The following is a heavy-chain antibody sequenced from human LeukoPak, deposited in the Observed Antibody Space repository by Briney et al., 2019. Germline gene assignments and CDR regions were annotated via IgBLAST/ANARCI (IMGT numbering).Heavy chain of an antibody. V-gene: IGHV3-21*01. D-gene: IGHD2-2*01. CDR3: ARAYCSSTSCLGYFRH. CDR2: ISSSSSYI. CDR1: GFTVSNNY. Sequence: PGGSLRLSCAASGFTVSNNYMTWVRQAPGKGLEWVSSISSSSSYIYYADSVKGRFTNSRDNAKNSLYLQMNSLRAEDTAVYYCARAYCSSTSCLGYFRHWGQGTLVTVSS. J-gene: IGHJ1*01.